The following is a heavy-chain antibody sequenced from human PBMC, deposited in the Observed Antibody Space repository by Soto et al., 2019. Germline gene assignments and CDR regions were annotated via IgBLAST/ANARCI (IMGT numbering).Heavy chain of an antibody. D-gene: IGHD6-13*01. CDR2: INSDGSST. J-gene: IGHJ5*02. CDR3: ARDSSSWYPWFDP. V-gene: IGHV3-74*01. CDR1: GFTFSRYW. Sequence: PGGSLRLSCAASGFTFSRYWMHWVRQAPGKGLVWVSRINSDGSSTSYADSVKGRFTISRDNAKNTLYLQMNSLRAEDTAVYYCARDSSSWYPWFDPWGQGXLLTVYS.